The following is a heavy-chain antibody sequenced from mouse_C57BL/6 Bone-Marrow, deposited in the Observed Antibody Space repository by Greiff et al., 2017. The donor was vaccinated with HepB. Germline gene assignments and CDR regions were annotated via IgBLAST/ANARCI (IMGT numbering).Heavy chain of an antibody. D-gene: IGHD1-1*01. CDR2: IHPNSGST. J-gene: IGHJ2*01. CDR1: GYTFTSYW. V-gene: IGHV1-64*01. CDR3: ASQFYGSPFDY. Sequence: QVQLQQSGAELVKPGASVKLSCKASGYTFTSYWMHWVKQRPGQGLEWIGMIHPNSGSTNYNEKFKSKATLTVDKSSSTAYMQLSSLTSEDSAVYYCASQFYGSPFDYWGQGTTLTVSS.